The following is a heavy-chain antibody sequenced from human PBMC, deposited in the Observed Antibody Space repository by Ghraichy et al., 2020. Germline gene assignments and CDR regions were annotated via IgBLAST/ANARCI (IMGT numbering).Heavy chain of an antibody. D-gene: IGHD6-13*01. Sequence: GGSLRLSCAASGFTLSGHYMDWVRQAPGKGLEWVGRSRNKANSYITEYAASVKGRFTISRDESTNSVYLQMNSLRIEDTAVYYCARELAAAPFDLWGQGTLVTVSS. CDR2: SRNKANSYIT. V-gene: IGHV3-72*01. CDR3: ARELAAAPFDL. J-gene: IGHJ5*02. CDR1: GFTLSGHY.